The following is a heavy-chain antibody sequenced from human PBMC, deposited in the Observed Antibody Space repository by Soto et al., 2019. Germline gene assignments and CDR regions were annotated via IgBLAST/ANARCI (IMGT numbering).Heavy chain of an antibody. D-gene: IGHD6-19*01. J-gene: IGHJ5*02. CDR1: GFTFSSSA. V-gene: IGHV1-58*01. CDR2: IVLGNGNT. CDR3: ATRIGNIGWYWLDT. Sequence: ASVKVSCKASGFTFSSSAVQWVRQARGQPLEWIGWIVLGNGNTNYAQKFQQRVTITRDMSTSTAYMEVRSLTYEDTAVYYCATRIGNIGWYWLDTWGQGTPVTVSS.